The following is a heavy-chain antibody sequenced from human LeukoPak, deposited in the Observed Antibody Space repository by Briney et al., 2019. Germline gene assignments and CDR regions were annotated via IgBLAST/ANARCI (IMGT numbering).Heavy chain of an antibody. CDR3: ARTAGWSYGFDY. CDR1: GGSISTGGYY. Sequence: SQTLSLTCTVSGGSISTGGYYWTWIRQHPGKGLEWIGYIYNSGTTYYSPSPESRVTISGDTSKNQFSLKLNSVTAADTAVYYCARTAGWSYGFDYWGQGTLVTVSS. J-gene: IGHJ4*02. D-gene: IGHD5-18*01. V-gene: IGHV4-31*03. CDR2: IYNSGTT.